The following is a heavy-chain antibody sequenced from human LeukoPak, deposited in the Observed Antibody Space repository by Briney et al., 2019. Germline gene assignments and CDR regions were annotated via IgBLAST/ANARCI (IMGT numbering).Heavy chain of an antibody. CDR3: ATDTQWLRTQYYYYGMDV. J-gene: IGHJ6*02. CDR2: IIPIFGTA. Sequence: SVKVSCKASGGTFSSYAISWVRQAPGQGLEWMGGIIPIFGTANYAQKFQGRVTMTEDTSTDTAYMELSSLRSEDTAVYYCATDTQWLRTQYYYYGMDVWGQGTTVTVSS. D-gene: IGHD5-12*01. V-gene: IGHV1-69*06. CDR1: GGTFSSYA.